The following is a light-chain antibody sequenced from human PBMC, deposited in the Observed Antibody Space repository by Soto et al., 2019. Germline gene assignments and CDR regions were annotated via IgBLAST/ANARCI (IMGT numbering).Light chain of an antibody. CDR3: QQYSDWPRT. J-gene: IGKJ1*01. CDR2: GAS. V-gene: IGKV3-15*01. Sequence: ETVMTQSPATLSVSPGERVTLSCRAGEGVGSNLAWYQQKPGQAPRVVIYGASTGAPGVPETFSGSGSGSEFTLTISSLQSEDSAIYYCQQYSDWPRTFGQGTKVDIK. CDR1: EGVGSN.